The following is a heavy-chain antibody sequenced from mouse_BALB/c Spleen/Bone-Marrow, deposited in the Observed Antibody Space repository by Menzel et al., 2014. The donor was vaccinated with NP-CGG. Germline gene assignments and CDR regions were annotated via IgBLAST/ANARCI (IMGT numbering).Heavy chain of an antibody. Sequence: EVKLMESGGGLVKPGGSLKLSCAASGFTFSSYAMSWVRQTPEKRLEWVATISSGGSYTYYPDSVKSRFTISRDNAKNTLYLQMSSLRSEDTAIYYCARQGDGYFDYWGQGTTLTVSS. J-gene: IGHJ2*01. CDR1: GFTFSSYA. CDR2: ISSGGSYT. V-gene: IGHV5-9-3*01. CDR3: ARQGDGYFDY. D-gene: IGHD2-3*01.